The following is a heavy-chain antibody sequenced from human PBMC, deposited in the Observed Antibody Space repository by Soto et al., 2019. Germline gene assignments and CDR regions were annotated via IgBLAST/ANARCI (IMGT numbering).Heavy chain of an antibody. J-gene: IGHJ4*02. Sequence: ASVKVSCKASGYTFSGYYMHWVRKAPGQGLEWMGWINPNSGGTNYAQKFQGWVTMTRDTSISTAYMELSRLRSDDTAVYYCARALRGYGPSYFDYWGQGTLVTVSS. D-gene: IGHD3-10*01. CDR1: GYTFSGYY. CDR2: INPNSGGT. V-gene: IGHV1-2*04. CDR3: ARALRGYGPSYFDY.